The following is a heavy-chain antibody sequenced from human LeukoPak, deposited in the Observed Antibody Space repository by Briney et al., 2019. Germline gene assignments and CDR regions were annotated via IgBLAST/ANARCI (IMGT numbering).Heavy chain of an antibody. Sequence: PGGSLRLSCAASGFTFSSYAMSWVRQAPGKGLEWVSAISGSGGSTYYADSVKGRFTISRDNSKNTPYLQMNSLRAEDTAVYYCAKGVNHYGLYYYYMDVWGKGTTVTVSS. J-gene: IGHJ6*03. V-gene: IGHV3-23*01. D-gene: IGHD3-10*01. CDR3: AKGVNHYGLYYYYMDV. CDR2: ISGSGGST. CDR1: GFTFSSYA.